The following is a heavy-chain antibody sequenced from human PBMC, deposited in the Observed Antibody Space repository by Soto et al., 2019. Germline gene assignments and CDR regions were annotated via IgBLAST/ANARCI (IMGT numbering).Heavy chain of an antibody. CDR1: GGSVSSGSYY. D-gene: IGHD3-10*01. Sequence: SETLSLTCTVSGGSVSSGSYYWSWIRQPPGKGLEWIGYIYYSGSTNYNPSLKSRVTISVDTSKNQFSLKLSSVTAADTAVYYGARGAPGGGYHYGSGGLIVDYWGQGTLVTVSA. CDR3: ARGAPGGGYHYGSGGLIVDY. J-gene: IGHJ4*02. CDR2: IYYSGST. V-gene: IGHV4-61*01.